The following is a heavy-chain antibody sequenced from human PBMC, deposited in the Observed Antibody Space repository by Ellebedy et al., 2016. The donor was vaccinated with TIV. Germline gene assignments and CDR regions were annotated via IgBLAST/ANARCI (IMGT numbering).Heavy chain of an antibody. CDR3: ARHVDIVPTIGVDF. CDR2: VSGSGAST. CDR1: GFTFSSYA. D-gene: IGHD5-12*01. J-gene: IGHJ4*02. V-gene: IGHV3-23*01. Sequence: GESLKISCAASGFTFSSYAMSWVRQAPGEGLEWVSGVSGSGASTYYADSVKGRFTISRDNSKNTLYLQLNSLRDEDTAVFYCARHVDIVPTIGVDFWGQGTLVTVSS.